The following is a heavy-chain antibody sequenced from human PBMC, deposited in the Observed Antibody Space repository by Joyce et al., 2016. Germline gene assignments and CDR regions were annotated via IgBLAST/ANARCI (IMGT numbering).Heavy chain of an antibody. CDR1: GGSISSGDHY. V-gene: IGHV4-30-4*01. CDR2: IAQSGST. CDR3: ARYTYSNYPFDL. J-gene: IGHJ5*02. D-gene: IGHD4-11*01. Sequence: QVQLQESGPGLVKPSQTLSLTCTVSGGSISSGDHYWCWIRQPPGKGLEWSGYIAQSGSTYNNPSLKSRATISVDMSKNHFSLRLSSVTAADTAVYYCARYTYSNYPFDLWGQGTLVTVSS.